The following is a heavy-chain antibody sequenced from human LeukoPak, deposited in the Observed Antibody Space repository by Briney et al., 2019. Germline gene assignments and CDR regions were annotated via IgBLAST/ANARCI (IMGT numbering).Heavy chain of an antibody. CDR3: AKLRGGGWYHFDS. Sequence: PGGSLRLSCAASGFTFDDYAMHWVRQAPGKGLEWVSGISWNSGSIGYADSVKGRFTISRDSAKSSLHLQMNSLRVEDTALYYCAKLRGGGWYHFDSWGQGTLVTVSS. V-gene: IGHV3-9*01. J-gene: IGHJ4*02. CDR1: GFTFDDYA. D-gene: IGHD6-19*01. CDR2: ISWNSGSI.